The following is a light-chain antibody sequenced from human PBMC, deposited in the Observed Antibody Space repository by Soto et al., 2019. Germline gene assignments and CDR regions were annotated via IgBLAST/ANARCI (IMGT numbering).Light chain of an antibody. J-gene: IGKJ3*01. V-gene: IGKV3-20*01. CDR3: QQCGGSPLFS. CDR2: TTF. Sequence: EIVLTQSPDTLSLSPGERATISCTASQTVTSSCLAWYQRKPGQAPRLLIHTTFTRATDIPDRFSGSGSGTDFTLTISRLQPEDFAVYYCQQCGGSPLFSFGPGTRVDI. CDR1: QTVTSSC.